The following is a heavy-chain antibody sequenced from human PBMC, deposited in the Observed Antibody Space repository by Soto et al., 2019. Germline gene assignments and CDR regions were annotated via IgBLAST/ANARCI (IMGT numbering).Heavy chain of an antibody. Sequence: GGSLRLSCAASGFTFSNHWMSSVRQAAGKGLEWVANTRQDGSDEHCADFAKGRFTISRDNARKSLYLQMNSLRDEDTAVYYCARYEIGSFFYDYWGQGTVVTVSS. J-gene: IGHJ4*02. CDR1: GFTFSNHW. V-gene: IGHV3-7*05. D-gene: IGHD1-26*01. CDR2: TRQDGSDE. CDR3: ARYEIGSFFYDY.